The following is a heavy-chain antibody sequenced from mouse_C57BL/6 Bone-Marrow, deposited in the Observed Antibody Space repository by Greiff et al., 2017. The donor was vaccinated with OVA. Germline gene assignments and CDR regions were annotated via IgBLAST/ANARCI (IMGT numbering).Heavy chain of an antibody. CDR2: IRSKSSNYAT. V-gene: IGHV10-3*01. Sequence: EVQGVESGGGLVQPKGSLKLSCAASGFTFNTYAMHWVRQAPGKGLEWVARIRSKSSNYATSYADSVKDRFTISRDDSKSMLYLQMNNLKTEDTAMYYCVRDGRYNYEGAMYYWGQGTSVTVSS. D-gene: IGHD2-12*01. J-gene: IGHJ4*01. CDR3: VRDGRYNYEGAMYY. CDR1: GFTFNTYA.